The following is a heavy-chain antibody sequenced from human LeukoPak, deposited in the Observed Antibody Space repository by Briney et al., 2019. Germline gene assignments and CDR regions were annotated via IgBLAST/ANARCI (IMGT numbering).Heavy chain of an antibody. CDR1: GGSISSGGYY. V-gene: IGHV4-31*03. J-gene: IGHJ4*02. CDR2: IYYSGST. D-gene: IGHD2-2*01. Sequence: SETLPLTCTVSGGSISSGGYYWSWIRQHPGKGLEWIGHIYYSGSTYYNPSLKSRVTISVDTSKNQFSLILGSVTAADTAVYFCAREAIPAGTFDYWDQGTLVTVSS. CDR3: AREAIPAGTFDY.